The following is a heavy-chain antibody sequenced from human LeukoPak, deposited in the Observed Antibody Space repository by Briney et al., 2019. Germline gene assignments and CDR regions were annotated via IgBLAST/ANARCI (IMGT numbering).Heavy chain of an antibody. CDR1: GGSFSGYY. D-gene: IGHD3-10*01. Sequence: PSETLSLTCAVYGGSFSGYYWSWIRQPPGKGLEWIGEINHSGSTNYNPSLKSRVTISVDTSKNQFSLKLSSATAADTAVYYCARGRRGTYYYGSGSYSLDYWGQGTLVTVSS. CDR2: INHSGST. V-gene: IGHV4-34*01. CDR3: ARGRRGTYYYGSGSYSLDY. J-gene: IGHJ4*02.